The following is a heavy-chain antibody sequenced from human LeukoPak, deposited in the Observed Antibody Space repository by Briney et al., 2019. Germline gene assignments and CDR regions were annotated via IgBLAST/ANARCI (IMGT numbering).Heavy chain of an antibody. J-gene: IGHJ4*02. D-gene: IGHD3-22*01. CDR3: ARDRKDYYDSSGYWGPDDY. V-gene: IGHV3-20*04. Sequence: GGSLRLSCAASGFTFDDYGMSWVRQAPGKGLEWVSGINWNGGSTGYADSVKGRFTISRDNAKNSLYLQMNSLRAEDTAVYYCARDRKDYYDSSGYWGPDDYWGQGTLVTVSS. CDR2: INWNGGST. CDR1: GFTFDDYG.